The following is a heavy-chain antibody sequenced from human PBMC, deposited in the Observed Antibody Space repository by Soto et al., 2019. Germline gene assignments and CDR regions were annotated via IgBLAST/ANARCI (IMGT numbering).Heavy chain of an antibody. D-gene: IGHD3-22*01. CDR2: IIPIFGTT. J-gene: IGHJ5*02. CDR1: GGTFGSDA. V-gene: IGHV1-69*06. Sequence: SVKVSCKASGGTFGSDAITWVRQAPGQGLEWVGRIIPIFGTTNYAQNLQGRVTISADKSTLTSYMELHSLTSDDTALYYCARHRTDSGYYTNWLDPWGQGTKVTVSS. CDR3: ARHRTDSGYYTNWLDP.